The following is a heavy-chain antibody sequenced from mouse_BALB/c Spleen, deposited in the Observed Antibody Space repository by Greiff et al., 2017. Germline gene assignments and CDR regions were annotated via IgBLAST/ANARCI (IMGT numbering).Heavy chain of an antibody. D-gene: IGHD1-1*01. J-gene: IGHJ2*01. Sequence: EVQLQESGPGLVKPSQSLSLTCSVTGYSITSGYYWNWIRQFPGNKLEWMGYISYDGSNNYNPSLKNRISITRDTSKNQFFLKLNSVTTEDTATYYCASRDYGSSYYFDYWGQGTTLTVSS. CDR1: GYSITSGYY. V-gene: IGHV3-6*02. CDR3: ASRDYGSSYYFDY. CDR2: ISYDGSN.